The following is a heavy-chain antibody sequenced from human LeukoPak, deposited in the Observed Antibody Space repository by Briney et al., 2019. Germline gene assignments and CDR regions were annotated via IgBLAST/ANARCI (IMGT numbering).Heavy chain of an antibody. J-gene: IGHJ5*02. CDR3: ARDIREMATFGEFDP. CDR2: ISSSSSYI. CDR1: GFTFSSYS. V-gene: IGHV3-21*01. D-gene: IGHD5-24*01. Sequence: GGSLRLSCAASGFTFSSYSMNWVRQAPGEGLEWVSSISSSSSYIYYADSVKGRFTISRDNAKNSLYLQMNSLRAEDTAVYYCARDIREMATFGEFDPWGQGTLVTVSS.